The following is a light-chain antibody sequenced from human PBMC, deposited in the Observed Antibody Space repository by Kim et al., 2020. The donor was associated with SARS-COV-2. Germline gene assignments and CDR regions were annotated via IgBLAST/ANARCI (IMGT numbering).Light chain of an antibody. V-gene: IGLV5-39*01. CDR1: SGLNVGNNT. CDR3: AIWYDSTWV. Sequence: QLVLTQSTSPSASPGASARFTCTLRSGLNVGNNTLYWDQQKPGSLPRYLLRYASDPDKQQGTGVPSRFSGSEDASTNAGLLLISGLQSEDEADYYCAIWYDSTWVFGGGTQLTVL. CDR2: YASDPDK. J-gene: IGLJ3*02.